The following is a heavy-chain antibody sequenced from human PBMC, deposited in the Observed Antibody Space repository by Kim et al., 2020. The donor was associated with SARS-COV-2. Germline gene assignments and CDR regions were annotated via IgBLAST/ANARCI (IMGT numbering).Heavy chain of an antibody. J-gene: IGHJ3*02. Sequence: GGSLTLSCAASGFTFSSYGMHWVHQAPGKGLEWVAVISYDGSNKYYADSVKGRFTISRDNSKNTLYLQMNSLRAEDTAVYYCARRNRYFDWFPHAFDIWGQGTMVTVSS. CDR3: ARRNRYFDWFPHAFDI. D-gene: IGHD3-9*01. CDR1: GFTFSSYG. CDR2: ISYDGSNK. V-gene: IGHV3-33*05.